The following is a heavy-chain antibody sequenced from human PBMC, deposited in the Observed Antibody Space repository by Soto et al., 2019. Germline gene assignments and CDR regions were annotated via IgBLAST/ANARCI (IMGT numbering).Heavy chain of an antibody. CDR2: IYYSGTT. Sequence: QLQLQESGPGLVKPSETLSLTCAVSGGSMSSGTYYWGWIRQPPGKGLDWIGSIYYSGTTYYSPSLRSRVAISVDTSKNHFSLGLRSVTAADTAVYYCARGTYGDYSPYYYGMDVWGQGTTVTVSS. CDR3: ARGTYGDYSPYYYGMDV. J-gene: IGHJ6*02. V-gene: IGHV4-39*02. CDR1: GGSMSSGTYY. D-gene: IGHD4-17*01.